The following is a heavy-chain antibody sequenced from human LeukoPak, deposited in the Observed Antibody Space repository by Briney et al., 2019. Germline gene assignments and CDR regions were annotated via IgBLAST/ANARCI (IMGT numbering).Heavy chain of an antibody. J-gene: IGHJ4*02. Sequence: PGGSLRLSCAASGFTFSSYNMNWVRQAPGKGLEWVSSITSSSNYIYYADSVKGRFTISRDNAKNSLYLQMNSLRAEDTAVYYCARGPLIAAAGTWWGQGTLVTVAS. V-gene: IGHV3-21*04. D-gene: IGHD6-13*01. CDR3: ARGPLIAAAGTW. CDR2: ITSSSNYI. CDR1: GFTFSSYN.